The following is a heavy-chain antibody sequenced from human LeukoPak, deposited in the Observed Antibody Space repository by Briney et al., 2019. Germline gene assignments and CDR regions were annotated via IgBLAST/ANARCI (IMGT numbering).Heavy chain of an antibody. CDR3: ARDAVDIAVAGTFDY. J-gene: IGHJ4*02. CDR1: GYTFTGYY. D-gene: IGHD6-19*01. Sequence: ASVKVSCKASGYTFTGYYMHWVRQAPGQGLEWMGWINPNSGGTNYAQKFQGRVTMTRDTSISTAYMELSRLRSDDTVVYYCARDAVDIAVAGTFDYWGQGTLVTVSS. V-gene: IGHV1-2*02. CDR2: INPNSGGT.